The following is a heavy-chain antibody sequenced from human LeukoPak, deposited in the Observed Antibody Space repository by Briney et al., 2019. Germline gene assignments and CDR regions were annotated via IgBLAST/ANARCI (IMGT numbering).Heavy chain of an antibody. D-gene: IGHD3-22*01. CDR3: ARSRDSSGYRNNWFDP. V-gene: IGHV4-59*01. CDR1: EDSISSYY. Sequence: SETLSLTCTVSEDSISSYYWSWIRQPPGEGLEWIGYIYSSGSTNYNPSLKSRVTMSVDTSKNQFSLKLNSVTAADTAVYYCARSRDSSGYRNNWFDPWGQGTLVTVSS. J-gene: IGHJ5*02. CDR2: IYSSGST.